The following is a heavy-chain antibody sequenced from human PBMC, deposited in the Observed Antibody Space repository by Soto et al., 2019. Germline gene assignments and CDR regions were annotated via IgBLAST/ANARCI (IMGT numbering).Heavy chain of an antibody. D-gene: IGHD3-3*01. V-gene: IGHV4-30-4*01. Sequence: SETLSLACTVSGGSISSGDYYWSWSRQPPGKGLEWIGYIYYSGSTYYNPSLKSRVTISVDTSKNQFSLKLSSVTAADTAVYYCARDNILGILYGGMDVWGQGTTVTVS. CDR3: ARDNILGILYGGMDV. CDR1: GGSISSGDYY. J-gene: IGHJ6*02. CDR2: IYYSGST.